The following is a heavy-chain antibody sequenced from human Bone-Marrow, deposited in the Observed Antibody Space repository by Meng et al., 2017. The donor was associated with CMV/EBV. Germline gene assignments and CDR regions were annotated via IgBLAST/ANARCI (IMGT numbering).Heavy chain of an antibody. CDR3: AKAPGRYYDFWSGYYGFGVDY. CDR2: IRYDGSNK. Sequence: GESLKISCAASGFTFSSYGMHWVRQAPGKGLEWVAFIRYDGSNKYYADSVKGRFTISRDNSKNTLYLQMNSLRAEDTAVYYCAKAPGRYYDFWSGYYGFGVDYWGHGTLVTVSS. J-gene: IGHJ4*01. D-gene: IGHD3-3*01. V-gene: IGHV3-30*02. CDR1: GFTFSSYG.